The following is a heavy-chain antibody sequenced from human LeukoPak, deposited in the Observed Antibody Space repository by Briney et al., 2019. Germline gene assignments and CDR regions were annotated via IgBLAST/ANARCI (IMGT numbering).Heavy chain of an antibody. Sequence: KPSGTLSLTCTVSGYPISSGYNWGWIRQPPGKGLEWIGNVYHSGSTYYNPSLKSRVTISVDTSKNQFSLKLSSVTAADTAVYYCAREAGPIYFYYMDVWSKGTTVTVSS. CDR1: GYPISSGYN. CDR3: AREAGPIYFYYMDV. J-gene: IGHJ6*03. CDR2: VYHSGST. V-gene: IGHV4-38-2*02.